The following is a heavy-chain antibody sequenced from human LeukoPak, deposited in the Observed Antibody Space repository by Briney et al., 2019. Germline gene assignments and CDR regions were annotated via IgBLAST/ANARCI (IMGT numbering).Heavy chain of an antibody. D-gene: IGHD3-16*02. CDR1: GFTFSSYG. CDR3: AKVRVSRYDYVWGSYRWGYFDY. CDR2: ISYDGSNK. Sequence: GGSLRLSCAASGFTFSSYGMHWVRQAPGKGLEWVAVISYDGSNKYYADSVKGRFTISRDNSKNTLYLQMNSLRAEDTAVYYCAKVRVSRYDYVWGSYRWGYFDYWGQGTLVTVSS. V-gene: IGHV3-30*18. J-gene: IGHJ4*02.